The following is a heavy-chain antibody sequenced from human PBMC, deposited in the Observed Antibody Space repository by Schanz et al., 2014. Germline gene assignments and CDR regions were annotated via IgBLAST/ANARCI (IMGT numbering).Heavy chain of an antibody. J-gene: IGHJ4*02. Sequence: VQLVESGGGLVQPGGSLRLSCAASGFDFNSYSMNWVRQVPGKGLEWVALISNDGSIKYYADSVEGRFTISRDNSRNTLYLQMNSLRTEDTAVYYCASPSGYSDYGTYFDFWGQGTLVTVSS. CDR3: ASPSGYSDYGTYFDF. CDR1: GFDFNSYS. CDR2: ISNDGSIK. V-gene: IGHV3-30*03. D-gene: IGHD5-12*01.